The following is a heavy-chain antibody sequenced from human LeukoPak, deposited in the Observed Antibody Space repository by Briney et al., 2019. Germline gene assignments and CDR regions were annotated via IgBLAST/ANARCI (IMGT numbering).Heavy chain of an antibody. CDR2: MNPNSGNT. D-gene: IGHD2-8*01. V-gene: IGHV1-8*01. Sequence: GASVKVSCKASGYTFTSYDINWVRQATGQGLEWMGWMNPNSGNTGYAQKFQGRVTMTEDTSTDTAYMELSSLRSEDTAVYYCATGLPHLYCTNGVCLDYWGQGTLVTVSS. J-gene: IGHJ4*02. CDR3: ATGLPHLYCTNGVCLDY. CDR1: GYTFTSYD.